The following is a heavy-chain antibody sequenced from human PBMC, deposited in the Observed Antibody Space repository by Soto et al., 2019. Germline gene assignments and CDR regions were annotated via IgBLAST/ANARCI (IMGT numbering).Heavy chain of an antibody. CDR3: AREEWFGELPDPYGMDV. D-gene: IGHD3-10*01. V-gene: IGHV1-18*01. Sequence: QVQLVQSGAEVKKPGASVKVSCKASGYTFTSYGISWVRQAPGQGLEWMGWISAYNGNTNYAQKLQGRVTMTTDTSTSTVYMELRSLRSDDTAVYYCAREEWFGELPDPYGMDVWGQGTTVTVSS. CDR2: ISAYNGNT. J-gene: IGHJ6*02. CDR1: GYTFTSYG.